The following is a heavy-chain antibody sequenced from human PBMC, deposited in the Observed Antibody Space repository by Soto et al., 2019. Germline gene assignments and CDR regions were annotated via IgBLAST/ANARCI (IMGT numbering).Heavy chain of an antibody. V-gene: IGHV4-39*01. D-gene: IGHD3-22*01. Sequence: SETLSLTCTVSGDFVSSSRYYWGWIRQPPGKGLEWIGSIYYTGDTFFNPSLKSRVTFSVDPSKNQFSLKLTSLTAADTAVYFCXRHKELLLASLSYGLDLWGLGTTVTVSS. CDR1: GDFVSSSRYY. CDR3: XRHKELLLASLSYGLDL. CDR2: IYYTGDT. J-gene: IGHJ6*02.